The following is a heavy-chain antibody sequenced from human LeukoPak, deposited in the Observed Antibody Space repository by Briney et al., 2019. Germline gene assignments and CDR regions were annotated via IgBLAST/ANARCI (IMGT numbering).Heavy chain of an antibody. CDR2: ISSSGSTI. Sequence: GGSLRLSCAASGFTFSDYYMSWIRQAPGKGLEWVSYISSSGSTINYADPVKGRFTIHRDNANNSLYLQMNSLRAEDTAVYYCARGRVAVSTPYYMDVWGKGTTVTVSS. J-gene: IGHJ6*03. V-gene: IGHV3-11*01. CDR1: GFTFSDYY. D-gene: IGHD6-19*01. CDR3: ARGRVAVSTPYYMDV.